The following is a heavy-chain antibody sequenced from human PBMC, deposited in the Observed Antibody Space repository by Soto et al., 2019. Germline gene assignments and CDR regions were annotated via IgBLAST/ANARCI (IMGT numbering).Heavy chain of an antibody. CDR3: VRANYGDAFDF. J-gene: IGHJ4*02. CDR1: GFTVSDYE. Sequence: EVQLVESGGGLVQPGGSLRLSCAASGFTVSDYEMNWVRQPPGKGLEWVSYINSGGGSIKYADSVQGRFTISRDNARNSLYLQMNSLRDEDTAVYYCVRANYGDAFDFWGQGTLVTVSS. V-gene: IGHV3-48*03. D-gene: IGHD4-17*01. CDR2: INSGGGSI.